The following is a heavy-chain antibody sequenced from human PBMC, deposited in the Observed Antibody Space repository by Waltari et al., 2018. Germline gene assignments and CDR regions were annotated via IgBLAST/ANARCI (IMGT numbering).Heavy chain of an antibody. V-gene: IGHV2-26*01. CDR1: GFSLSNTRLG. CDR3: ARIPGYNGSGRYTLDY. J-gene: IGHJ4*02. CDR2: IFSNDEK. Sequence: QVTLKESGPVLVKPTETLTLTCTVSGFSLSNTRLGVGWIRQPPGKALEWLAHIFSNDEKSYTTSLNSRLTISKDTSKSQVVLTMTNVDPVDTATYYCARIPGYNGSGRYTLDYWGQGTLVTVSS. D-gene: IGHD3-10*01.